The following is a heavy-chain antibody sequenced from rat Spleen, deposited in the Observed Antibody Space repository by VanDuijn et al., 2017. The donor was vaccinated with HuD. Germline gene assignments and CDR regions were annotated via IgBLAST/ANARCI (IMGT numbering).Heavy chain of an antibody. CDR3: TRDTMMVVITSTPFDY. CDR2: ITNSGGST. CDR1: GFTFSNYY. D-gene: IGHD1-12*02. V-gene: IGHV5S23*01. Sequence: EVQLVESGGGLVQPGRSLKLSCAASGFTFSNYYMAWVRQAPTKGLEWVASITNSGGSTYYRDSVKGRFTISRDNEKSTLYLQMDSLRSEDTATYYCTRDTMMVVITSTPFDYWGQGVIVTVSS. J-gene: IGHJ2*01.